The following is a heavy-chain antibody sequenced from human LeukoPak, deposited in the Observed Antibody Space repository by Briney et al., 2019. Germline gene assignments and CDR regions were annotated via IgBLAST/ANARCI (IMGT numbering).Heavy chain of an antibody. Sequence: SVKVSCKASGGTFSSYAISWVRQAPGQGLEWMGGIIPIFGTANYAQKFQGRVTITADESTSTAYMELSSLRSEDTAVYYCAREDYGSSGSYYNEALYYYYYGMDVWGQGTTVTVSS. D-gene: IGHD3-10*01. CDR1: GGTFSSYA. CDR3: AREDYGSSGSYYNEALYYYYYGMDV. V-gene: IGHV1-69*13. CDR2: IIPIFGTA. J-gene: IGHJ6*02.